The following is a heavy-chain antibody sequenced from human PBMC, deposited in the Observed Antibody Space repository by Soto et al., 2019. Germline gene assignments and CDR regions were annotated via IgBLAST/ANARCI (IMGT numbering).Heavy chain of an antibody. Sequence: EVQLVESGGGLVKPGGSLRLSSAASGFTFISYSMNWVRQAPGKGLEWVSSISSSSSYIYYADSVKGRFTISRDNAKNSLYLQMNSLRAEDTAVYYCARGGTVTYGPAPFDYWGQGTLVTVSS. V-gene: IGHV3-21*01. CDR2: ISSSSSYI. CDR3: ARGGTVTYGPAPFDY. CDR1: GFTFISYS. J-gene: IGHJ4*02. D-gene: IGHD4-17*01.